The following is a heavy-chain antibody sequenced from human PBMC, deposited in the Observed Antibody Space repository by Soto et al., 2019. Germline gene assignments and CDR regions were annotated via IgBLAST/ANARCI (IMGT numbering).Heavy chain of an antibody. Sequence: ASVKVSCKASGYTFTGYYMHWVRQAPGQGLERMGWINPNSGGTNYAQKFQGRVTMTRDTSISTAYMELSRLRSDDTAVYYCARDGRLITFGGVIAPYYYYYGMDVWGQGTTVTVSS. CDR1: GYTFTGYY. CDR2: INPNSGGT. J-gene: IGHJ6*02. D-gene: IGHD3-16*02. V-gene: IGHV1-2*02. CDR3: ARDGRLITFGGVIAPYYYYYGMDV.